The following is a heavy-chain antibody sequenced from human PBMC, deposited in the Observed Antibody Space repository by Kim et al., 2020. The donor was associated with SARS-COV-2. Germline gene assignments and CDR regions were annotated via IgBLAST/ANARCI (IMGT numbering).Heavy chain of an antibody. D-gene: IGHD2-15*01. V-gene: IGHV3-53*01. Sequence: SVKGRFNTARVNSKNTMYLKMNSLRAEDTAVYYCARGRGSCSGGSCYDYWGQGTLVTVSS. CDR3: ARGRGSCSGGSCYDY. J-gene: IGHJ4*02.